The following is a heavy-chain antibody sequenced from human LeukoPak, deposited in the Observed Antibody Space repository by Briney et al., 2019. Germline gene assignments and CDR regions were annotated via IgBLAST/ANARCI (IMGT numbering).Heavy chain of an antibody. Sequence: SETLSLTCAVSGGSISSSNWWSWVRQPPGKGLEWIGRIYYSGSTNYSPSLKRRVTISVDTPKNQFSLKLSSVTAADTALYYCARDLGTRYYDSSGTDAFDIWGQGTMVTVSS. CDR1: GGSISSSNW. D-gene: IGHD3-22*01. CDR2: IYYSGST. CDR3: ARDLGTRYYDSSGTDAFDI. J-gene: IGHJ3*02. V-gene: IGHV4-4*02.